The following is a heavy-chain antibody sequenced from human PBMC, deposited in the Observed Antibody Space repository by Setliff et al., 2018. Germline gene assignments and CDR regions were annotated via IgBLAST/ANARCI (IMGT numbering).Heavy chain of an antibody. J-gene: IGHJ6*03. CDR1: GGSISSSSYY. CDR2: IYYSGST. CDR3: ARSGRGYSGYESYYYYMDV. D-gene: IGHD5-12*01. V-gene: IGHV4-39*01. Sequence: SETLSLTCTVSGGSISSSSYYWGWIRQPPGKGLEWIGSIYYSGSTYYNPSLESRVTISVDTSKNQFSLKLSSVTAADTAVYYCARSGRGYSGYESYYYYMDVWGKGTTVTVPS.